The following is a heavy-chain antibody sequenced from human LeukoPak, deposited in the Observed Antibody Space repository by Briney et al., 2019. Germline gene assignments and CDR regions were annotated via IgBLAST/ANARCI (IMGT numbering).Heavy chain of an antibody. V-gene: IGHV1-46*01. CDR3: ARPYCSGGSCFSRWFDP. Sequence: ASVKVSCKASGYTFTSYYMHWVRQAPGQGLEWMGIINPSGGSTSYAQKFQGRVTMTRDMSTSTVYMELSSLRSEDTAVYYCARPYCSGGSCFSRWFDPWGQGTLVTVSS. CDR2: INPSGGST. J-gene: IGHJ5*02. D-gene: IGHD2-15*01. CDR1: GYTFTSYY.